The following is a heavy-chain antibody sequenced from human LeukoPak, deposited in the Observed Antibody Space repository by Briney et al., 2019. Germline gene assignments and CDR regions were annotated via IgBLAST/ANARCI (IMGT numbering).Heavy chain of an antibody. Sequence: PGGSLRLSCAASGFTFSSHSMNWVRQAPGKGLEWVSYISSSSSTIYYADSVKGRFTISRDNAKNSLYLQMNSLRAEDTALYYCAKGHCSSTSCYYYYGMDVWGQGTTVTVSS. CDR3: AKGHCSSTSCYYYYGMDV. J-gene: IGHJ6*02. D-gene: IGHD2-2*01. CDR1: GFTFSSHS. V-gene: IGHV3-48*01. CDR2: ISSSSSTI.